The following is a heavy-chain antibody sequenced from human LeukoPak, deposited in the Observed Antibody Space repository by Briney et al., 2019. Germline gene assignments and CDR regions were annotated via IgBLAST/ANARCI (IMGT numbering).Heavy chain of an antibody. Sequence: GGSLRLSCVASGFIFSNYWMSWVRQVPGKGLEWVANMKQDGREKYLVDSVKGRFTISRDNAKNSLYLQMNSLRAEDTAVYYCARDGPQDYWGQGTLVTVSS. J-gene: IGHJ4*02. V-gene: IGHV3-7*01. CDR2: MKQDGREK. CDR1: GFIFSNYW. CDR3: ARDGPQDY.